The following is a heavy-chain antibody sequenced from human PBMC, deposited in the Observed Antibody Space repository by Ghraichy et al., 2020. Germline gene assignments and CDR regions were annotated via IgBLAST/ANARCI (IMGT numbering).Heavy chain of an antibody. J-gene: IGHJ2*01. CDR1: GDSVSSNSAA. CDR2: TYYRSKWYN. D-gene: IGHD3-16*01. Sequence: SQTLSLTCAISGDSVSSNSAAWNWIRQSPSRGLEWLGRTYYRSKWYNDYAVSVKSRITINPDTSKNQFSLQLNSVTPEDTAVYFCAGGVAAREDAGYFDLWGRGTLVTVAS. V-gene: IGHV6-1*01. CDR3: AGGVAAREDAGYFDL.